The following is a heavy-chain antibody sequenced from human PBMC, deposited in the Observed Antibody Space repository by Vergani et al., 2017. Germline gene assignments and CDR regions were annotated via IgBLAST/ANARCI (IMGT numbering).Heavy chain of an antibody. D-gene: IGHD6-19*01. CDR2: ISWNSGSI. CDR1: GFTFDDYA. J-gene: IGHJ4*02. CDR3: AKDTVPAVAGNFDY. V-gene: IGHV3-9*01. Sequence: EVQLVESGGGLVQPGRSLRLSCAASGFTFDDYAMHWVRQAPGKGLEWVSGISWNSGSIGYADTVKGRFTISRDNAKNSLYLQVNSLGAEDTALYYWAKDTVPAVAGNFDYWGQGTLVTVSS.